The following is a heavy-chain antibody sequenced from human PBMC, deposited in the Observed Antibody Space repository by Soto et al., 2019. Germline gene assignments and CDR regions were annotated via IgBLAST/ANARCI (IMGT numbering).Heavy chain of an antibody. V-gene: IGHV3-30*18. D-gene: IGHD5-18*01. CDR2: ISYDGSNK. CDR3: AKNNKAAMVTNY. Sequence: GGSLRLSCAASGFTFSSYGMHWVRQAPGKGLEWVAVISYDGSNKYYADSVKGRFTISRDNSKNTLYLQMNSLRAEDTAVYYCAKNNKAAMVTNYWGQGTLVTVSS. J-gene: IGHJ4*02. CDR1: GFTFSSYG.